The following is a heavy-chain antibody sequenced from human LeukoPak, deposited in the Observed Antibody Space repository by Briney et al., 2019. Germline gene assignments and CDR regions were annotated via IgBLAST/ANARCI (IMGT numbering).Heavy chain of an antibody. V-gene: IGHV4-59*01. Sequence: PSETLSLTCTVSGGSISSYYWSWIRHPPGKGLEWIGYTYYSGSTNYNPSLKSRVTISVDTSKNQFSLKLSSVTAADTAVCYCARAGHYDILTGPYLKKNWFDPWGQGTLVTVSS. CDR3: ARAGHYDILTGPYLKKNWFDP. J-gene: IGHJ5*02. CDR1: GGSISSYY. D-gene: IGHD3-9*01. CDR2: TYYSGST.